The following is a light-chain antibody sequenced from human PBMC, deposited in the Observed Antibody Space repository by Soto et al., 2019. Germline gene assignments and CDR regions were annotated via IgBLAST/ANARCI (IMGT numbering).Light chain of an antibody. CDR1: TPTVGTYNY. Sequence: QSVLTQPPSASGSPGKQVTTSSTGTTPTVGTYNYVSWYQHHPGKAPKLVIYEVNKRPSGVPDRFSGSKSGNTASLTVSGLQPEDEADYYCISYAGSLNLVFGGGTKVTVL. CDR3: ISYAGSLNLV. CDR2: EVN. J-gene: IGLJ2*01. V-gene: IGLV2-8*01.